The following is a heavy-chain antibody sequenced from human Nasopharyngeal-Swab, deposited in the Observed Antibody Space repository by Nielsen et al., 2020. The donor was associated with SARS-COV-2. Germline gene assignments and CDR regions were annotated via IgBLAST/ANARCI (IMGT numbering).Heavy chain of an antibody. CDR3: TRLDVAAAGTPDHY. J-gene: IGHJ4*02. Sequence: GGSLRLSCAASGFTFSGSAMHWVRQASGKGLEWVGRIRSKANSYATAYAASAKGRFTISRDDSKNTAYLQMNSLKTEDTAVYYCTRLDVAAAGTPDHYWGQGTLVTVSS. CDR2: IRSKANSYAT. D-gene: IGHD6-13*01. CDR1: GFTFSGSA. V-gene: IGHV3-73*01.